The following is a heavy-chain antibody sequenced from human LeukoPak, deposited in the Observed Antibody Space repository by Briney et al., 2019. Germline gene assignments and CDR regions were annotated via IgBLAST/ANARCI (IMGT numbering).Heavy chain of an antibody. CDR1: GFTVSSNY. Sequence: GGSLRLSCAASGFTVSSNYMSWVRQAPGKGLEWVSIIYSGGSTYYADSVKGRFTISRDNSKNTLYLQMISLRAEDTAVYYCARVGYCSGGSCYSRDNYYYYYYMDVWGKGTTVTVSS. V-gene: IGHV3-66*01. J-gene: IGHJ6*03. D-gene: IGHD2-15*01. CDR3: ARVGYCSGGSCYSRDNYYYYYYMDV. CDR2: IYSGGST.